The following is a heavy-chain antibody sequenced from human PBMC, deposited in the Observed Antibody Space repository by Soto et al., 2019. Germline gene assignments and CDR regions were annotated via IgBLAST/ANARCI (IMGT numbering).Heavy chain of an antibody. CDR1: DNTFTYYG. J-gene: IGHJ6*02. V-gene: IGHV1-18*04. Sequence: QAQLVQSGSEVKRPGASVKVSCKSSDNTFTYYGSNWVRQTPGQGVEWLGWISGYNAKTRDAPNFQDRVTMTADTSTTTAFLEVRRLTADDSGTYFCAATGGHYFGLDVWGQGTTVTVSS. D-gene: IGHD2-8*02. CDR3: AATGGHYFGLDV. CDR2: ISGYNAKT.